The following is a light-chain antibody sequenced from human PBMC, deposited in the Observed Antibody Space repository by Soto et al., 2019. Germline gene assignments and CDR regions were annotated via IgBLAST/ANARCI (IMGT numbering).Light chain of an antibody. CDR1: SANIGTGYD. CDR2: GNN. CDR3: QSYDSGLSTYV. V-gene: IGLV1-40*01. J-gene: IGLJ1*01. Sequence: QSVLTQPPSVSGAPGQRVTISCTGGSANIGTGYDVHWYQQVPGTAPKLLIYGNNNRPSGIPDRFSGSKSDTSASLAIAGLQAEDEADYYCQSYDSGLSTYVFGTGTKLNVL.